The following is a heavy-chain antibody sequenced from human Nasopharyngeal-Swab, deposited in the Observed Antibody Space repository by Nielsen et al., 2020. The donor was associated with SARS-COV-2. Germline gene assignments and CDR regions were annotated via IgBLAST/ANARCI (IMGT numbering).Heavy chain of an antibody. D-gene: IGHD6-6*01. J-gene: IGHJ4*02. CDR3: ASSSSEKRGHDS. V-gene: IGHV4/OR15-8*01. CDR1: GFTFSNYA. CDR2: TSPDGGT. Sequence: ESLKISCSASGFTFSNYAMHWVRQPPGKGLEWIGETSPDGGTNYNPSLKGRVIVSVDRSKNLFSLSLKSVTAADTAVYYCASSSSEKRGHDSWGQGTLVTVSS.